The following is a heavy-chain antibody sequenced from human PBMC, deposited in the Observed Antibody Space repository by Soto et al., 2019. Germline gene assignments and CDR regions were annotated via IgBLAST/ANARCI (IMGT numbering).Heavy chain of an antibody. J-gene: IGHJ6*02. CDR2: INHSGST. CDR3: ARGLYGYSSGWQDYYYYGMDV. V-gene: IGHV4-34*01. CDR1: GGSFSGYY. D-gene: IGHD6-19*01. Sequence: SETLSLTCAVYGGSFSGYYLSWIRQPPGKGLEWIGEINHSGSTNYNPSLKSRVTISVDTSKNQFSLKLSSVTAADTAVYYCARGLYGYSSGWQDYYYYGMDVWGQGTTVTVSS.